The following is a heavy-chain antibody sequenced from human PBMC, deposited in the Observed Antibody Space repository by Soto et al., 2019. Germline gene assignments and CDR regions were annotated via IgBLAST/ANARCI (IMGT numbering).Heavy chain of an antibody. D-gene: IGHD5-12*01. CDR1: GYSFTSYW. V-gene: IGHV5-51*01. CDR3: ARQRYSGYDSIDP. CDR2: IYPGDSDT. J-gene: IGHJ5*02. Sequence: EVQLVQSGAEVKKLGESLKISCKGSGYSFTSYWIGWVRQMPGKGLEWVGIIYPGDSDTRYSPSFQGQVTISADKSISTASLQWSSLKASDTAMYYCARQRYSGYDSIDPWGQGTLVTVSS.